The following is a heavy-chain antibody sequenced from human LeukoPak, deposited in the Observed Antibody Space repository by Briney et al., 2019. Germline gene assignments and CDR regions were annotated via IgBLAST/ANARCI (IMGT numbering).Heavy chain of an antibody. Sequence: PSETLSLTCTVSGGSISSSSYYWGWIRQPPGKGLEWIGSIYYSGSTYYNPSLKSRVTISVDTSKNHFSLKLSSVTAADTAVYYCARQKGYSSGWYFDYWGQGTLVTVSS. D-gene: IGHD6-19*01. CDR1: GGSISSSSYY. J-gene: IGHJ4*02. CDR3: ARQKGYSSGWYFDY. V-gene: IGHV4-39*01. CDR2: IYYSGST.